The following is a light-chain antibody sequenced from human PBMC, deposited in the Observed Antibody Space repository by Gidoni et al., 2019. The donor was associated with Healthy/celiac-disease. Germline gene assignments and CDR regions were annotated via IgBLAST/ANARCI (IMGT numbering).Light chain of an antibody. V-gene: IGKV1-27*01. CDR3: QKYNSAPPVT. Sequence: DIQMTQSPSSLSASVGDRVPITCRASQGISNYLAWYQQNPGKVPKLLIYAASTLQSGVPSRFSGSGSGTDFPLTISSLQPEDGATYYCQKYNSAPPVTFGGGTKVEIK. J-gene: IGKJ4*01. CDR2: AAS. CDR1: QGISNY.